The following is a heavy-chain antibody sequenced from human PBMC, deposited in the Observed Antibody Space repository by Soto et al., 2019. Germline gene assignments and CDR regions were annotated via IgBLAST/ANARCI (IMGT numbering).Heavy chain of an antibody. CDR1: GITFSAVG. J-gene: IGHJ5*02. D-gene: IGHD1-20*01. CDR3: ATDLGTTVTRYNYFGP. V-gene: IGHV3-30*03. Sequence: WGSLRLSCGASGITFSAVGLHWVRQAPGKGLEWVAVISHDGNDKYYTDSVKGRFTISRDNSKNTLYLQMNSLRGEDTAIYFCATDLGTTVTRYNYFGPWGRGSRV. CDR2: ISHDGNDK.